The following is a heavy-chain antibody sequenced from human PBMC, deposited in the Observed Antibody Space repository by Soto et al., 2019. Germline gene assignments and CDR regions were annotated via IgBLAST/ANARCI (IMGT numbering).Heavy chain of an antibody. CDR2: IVVGSGNT. V-gene: IGHV1-58*02. CDR1: GFTFTSSA. CDR3: AAEVRYCSSTSCPNP. Sequence: SVKVSCKASGFTFTSSAMQWVRQARGQRLEWMGWIVVGSGNTNYAQKFQERVTITRDMSTSTAYMELSSLRSEDTAVYYCAAEVRYCSSTSCPNPWGQGTLVTVSS. D-gene: IGHD2-2*01. J-gene: IGHJ5*02.